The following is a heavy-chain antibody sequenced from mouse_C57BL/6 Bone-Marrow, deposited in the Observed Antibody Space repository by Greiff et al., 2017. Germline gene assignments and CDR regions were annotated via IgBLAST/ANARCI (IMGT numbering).Heavy chain of an antibody. CDR1: GYTFTSYG. CDR2: IYPRSGNT. J-gene: IGHJ1*03. Sequence: VQLQQSGAELVRPGASVKLSCKASGYTFTSYGISWVKQRPGQGLEWIGEIYPRSGNTYYNEKFKGKATLTADKSSSTAYMELRRLTSEDSAVYYGAGGAVVADCDVWGKGTTVTVSS. CDR3: AGGAVVADCDV. D-gene: IGHD1-1*01. V-gene: IGHV1-81*01.